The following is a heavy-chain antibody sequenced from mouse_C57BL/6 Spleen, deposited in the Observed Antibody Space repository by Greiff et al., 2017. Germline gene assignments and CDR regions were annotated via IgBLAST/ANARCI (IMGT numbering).Heavy chain of an antibody. J-gene: IGHJ2*01. D-gene: IGHD2-12*01. CDR3: ASVYCYDMGYYFDY. Sequence: EVQLVESGGDLVKPGGSLKLSCAASGFTFSSYGMSWVRQTPDKRLEWVATISSGGSYTYYPDSVKGRFPISRDNAKNTLYLQMSRLKSEDTAMYYCASVYCYDMGYYFDYWGQGTTLTVSS. CDR1: GFTFSSYG. V-gene: IGHV5-6*01. CDR2: ISSGGSYT.